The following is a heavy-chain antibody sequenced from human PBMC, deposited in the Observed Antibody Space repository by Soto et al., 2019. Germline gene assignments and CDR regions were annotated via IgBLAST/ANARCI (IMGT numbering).Heavy chain of an antibody. D-gene: IGHD3-16*01. CDR3: ARQDFLGAFDI. Sequence: SETLSLTCTVSGGSISSYYWSWIRQPPGKGLEWIGYIYYSGSTNYNPSLKSRVTISVDTSKNQFSLKLSSVTAADTAVYYCARQDFLGAFDISGQGTMVTVSS. J-gene: IGHJ3*02. CDR2: IYYSGST. CDR1: GGSISSYY. V-gene: IGHV4-59*08.